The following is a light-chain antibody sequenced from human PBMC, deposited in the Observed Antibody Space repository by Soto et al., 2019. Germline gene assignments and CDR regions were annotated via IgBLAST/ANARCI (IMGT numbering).Light chain of an antibody. CDR2: GAS. J-gene: IGKJ4*01. CDR3: QQYGSSPAT. V-gene: IGKV3-20*01. CDR1: QSVSSSY. Sequence: EIVLTQSPGTLSLSPGERATLSCRASQSVSSSYLAWYQQKPGQAPSLLIYGASSRATGIPDRLSGSGSGTDFTLTISRLEPEDFAVYYCQQYGSSPATFGGGTKVDI.